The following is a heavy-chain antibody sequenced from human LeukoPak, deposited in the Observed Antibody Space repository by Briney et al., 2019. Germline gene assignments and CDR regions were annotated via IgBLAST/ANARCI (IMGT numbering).Heavy chain of an antibody. D-gene: IGHD5-18*01. CDR2: INHSGST. V-gene: IGHV4-34*01. J-gene: IGHJ4*02. CDR1: GGSFSGYY. CDR3: AISDTAMVTGFDY. Sequence: SETLSLTCAVYGGSFSGYYWTWIRQPPGKGLEWIGEINHSGSTNYNPSLKSRVTISVDTSKNQFSLKLSSVTAADTAVYYCAISDTAMVTGFDYWGQGTLVTVSS.